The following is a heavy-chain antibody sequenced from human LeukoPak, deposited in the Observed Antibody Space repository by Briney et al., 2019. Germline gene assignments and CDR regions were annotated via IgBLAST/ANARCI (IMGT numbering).Heavy chain of an antibody. CDR2: ISAYNGNT. Sequence: ASVKVSCKASGYTFTSYGISWVRQAPGQGLEWMGWISAYNGNTNYAQKLQGRVTMTTDTSTSTAYMELRSLRSDDTAVYYCARDNSAYSSSQVDYWGQGTLVTASS. D-gene: IGHD6-13*01. CDR3: ARDNSAYSSSQVDY. V-gene: IGHV1-18*01. J-gene: IGHJ4*02. CDR1: GYTFTSYG.